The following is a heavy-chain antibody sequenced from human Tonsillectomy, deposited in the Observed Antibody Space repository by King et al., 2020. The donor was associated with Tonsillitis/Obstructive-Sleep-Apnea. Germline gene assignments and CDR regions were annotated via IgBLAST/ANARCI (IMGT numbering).Heavy chain of an antibody. D-gene: IGHD4-23*01. CDR1: GFTFSSYA. V-gene: IGHV3-30*04. Sequence: VQLVESGGGVVQPGTSLRLSCAASGFTFSSYAMHWVRQAPGKGLEWVAVISYDGRNKKYTDSVKGRFTISRDNSKNTLHLQMNSLRTDDTAVYYCAAVAIGRGDGFDIWGQGRMVTVSS. CDR2: ISYDGRNK. J-gene: IGHJ3*02. CDR3: AAVAIGRGDGFDI.